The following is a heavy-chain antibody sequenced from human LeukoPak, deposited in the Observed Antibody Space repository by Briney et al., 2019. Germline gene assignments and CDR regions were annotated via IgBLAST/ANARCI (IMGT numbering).Heavy chain of an antibody. D-gene: IGHD6-13*01. V-gene: IGHV3-23*01. Sequence: GGSLRLSYAASGFTFSSYAMSWVRQAPGKGLEWVSAISGSGGSTYYADSVKGRFTISRDNSKNTLYLQMNSLRAEDTAVYYCAKAPIAAPYYYYGMDVWGQGTTVTVSS. CDR3: AKAPIAAPYYYYGMDV. J-gene: IGHJ6*02. CDR1: GFTFSSYA. CDR2: ISGSGGST.